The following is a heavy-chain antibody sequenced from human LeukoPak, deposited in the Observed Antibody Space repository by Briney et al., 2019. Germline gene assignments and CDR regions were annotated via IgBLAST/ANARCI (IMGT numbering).Heavy chain of an antibody. CDR3: AKDGERGSYSYFDY. J-gene: IGHJ4*02. CDR1: GFTFSSYA. Sequence: GGSLRLSCAASGFTFSSYAMSWVRQAPGKGLEWVSAISGSTGRTYYADSVKGRFTISRDNSKNTLYLQMKSLRAEDTAVYYCAKDGERGSYSYFDYWGQGTLVTVS. D-gene: IGHD1-26*01. CDR2: ISGSTGRT. V-gene: IGHV3-23*01.